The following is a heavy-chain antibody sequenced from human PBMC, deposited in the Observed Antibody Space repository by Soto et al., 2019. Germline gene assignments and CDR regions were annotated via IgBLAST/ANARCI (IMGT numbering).Heavy chain of an antibody. CDR3: ARDWGYDRYYYYGVDV. J-gene: IGHJ6*02. Sequence: GASVKVSCKASGYTFTSYGISWVRQAPGQGLEWMGWISAYNGNTNYAQKLQGRVTMTTDTSTSTAYMELRSLRSDDTAVYYCARDWGYDRYYYYGVDVWGQGTTVTVSS. CDR1: GYTFTSYG. CDR2: ISAYNGNT. D-gene: IGHD5-12*01. V-gene: IGHV1-18*04.